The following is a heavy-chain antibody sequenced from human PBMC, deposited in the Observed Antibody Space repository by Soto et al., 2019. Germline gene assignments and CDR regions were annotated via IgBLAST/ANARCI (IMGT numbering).Heavy chain of an antibody. Sequence: QVQLQESGPGLVKPSETLSLTCTVSGGAISSYYWSWIRQPPGKGLEWIGYIYYSGRTNYNPSLKRRVPISVDTSKNQFPLKPSSVTAAATAVYYCARGSKDSSGWYLSHAFDLWGQGTMVTVSS. D-gene: IGHD6-19*01. CDR1: GGAISSYY. CDR2: IYYSGRT. V-gene: IGHV4-59*01. J-gene: IGHJ3*01. CDR3: ARGSKDSSGWYLSHAFDL.